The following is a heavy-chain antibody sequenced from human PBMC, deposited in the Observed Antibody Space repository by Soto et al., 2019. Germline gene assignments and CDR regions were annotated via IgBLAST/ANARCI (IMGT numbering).Heavy chain of an antibody. CDR2: IYATGTT. V-gene: IGHV4-4*07. J-gene: IGHJ5*02. D-gene: IGHD1-1*01. Sequence: SETLSLTCTVSGASISGFYWSWIRKSAGKGLEWIGRIYATGTTDYNPSLKSRVMMSVDTSKKQFSLKLRSVTAADTAVYYCVRDGTKTLREWFYPWGQG. CDR1: GASISGFY. CDR3: VRDGTKTLREWFYP.